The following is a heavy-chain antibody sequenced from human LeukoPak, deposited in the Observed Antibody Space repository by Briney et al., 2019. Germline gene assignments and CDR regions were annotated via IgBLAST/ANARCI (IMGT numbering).Heavy chain of an antibody. V-gene: IGHV6-1*01. CDR2: TYYRSKWYN. Sequence: SQTLSLTSAISGDIVSRKSATGNWIRQSPSRGLEWLGRTYYRSKWYNDYAVSVRSRITISPDTSENQFSLQLNSVTPEDTAVYYCAITQREALVYWRQRTLVTVSS. J-gene: IGHJ4*02. CDR1: GDIVSRKSAT. D-gene: IGHD1-1*01. CDR3: AITQREALVY.